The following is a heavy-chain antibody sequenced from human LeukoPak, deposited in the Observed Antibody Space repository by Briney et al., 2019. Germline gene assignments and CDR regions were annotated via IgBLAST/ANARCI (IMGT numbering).Heavy chain of an antibody. Sequence: PSETLSLTCTVSGGSISSYYWSWIRQPAGKGLEWIGRIYTSGSTNYNPSLKSRVTMSVDTSKNQFSLKLSSVTAADTAVYYCASGYSGYDLAYYFDYWGQGTLVTVSS. CDR2: IYTSGST. CDR1: GGSISSYY. J-gene: IGHJ4*02. CDR3: ASGYSGYDLAYYFDY. V-gene: IGHV4-4*07. D-gene: IGHD5-12*01.